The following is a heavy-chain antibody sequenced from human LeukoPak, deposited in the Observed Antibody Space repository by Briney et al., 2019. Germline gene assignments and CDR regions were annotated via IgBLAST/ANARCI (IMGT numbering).Heavy chain of an antibody. Sequence: GGSLRLSCAASGFTFSSYWMHWVRQAPGKGLVWVSRINTDGSSTSYADSVKGRFTISRDNAKNTLYLQMNSLRAEDTAVYYCARDSRSLDAFDIWGQGTMVTVSS. CDR3: ARDSRSLDAFDI. CDR2: INTDGSST. V-gene: IGHV3-74*01. J-gene: IGHJ3*02. CDR1: GFTFSSYW. D-gene: IGHD1-26*01.